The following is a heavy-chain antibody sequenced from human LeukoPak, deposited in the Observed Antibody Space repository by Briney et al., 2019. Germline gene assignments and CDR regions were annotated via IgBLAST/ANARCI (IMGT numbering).Heavy chain of an antibody. V-gene: IGHV1-69*05. J-gene: IGHJ5*02. CDR3: ARDVHGDYGSGWFDP. CDR2: IMPLFGTA. Sequence: SVKVSCKTSGGTFNNSAISWVRQAPGQGLGWLGGIMPLFGTAGYAQKFQGRVTITKDESTRTVYLELISLTSDGTAVYYCARDVHGDYGSGWFDPWGQGTLVSVSS. CDR1: GGTFNNSA. D-gene: IGHD4-17*01.